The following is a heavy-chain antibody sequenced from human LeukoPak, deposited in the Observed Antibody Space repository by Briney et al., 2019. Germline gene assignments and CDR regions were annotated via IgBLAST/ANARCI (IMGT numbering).Heavy chain of an antibody. CDR2: MNPNSGNT. J-gene: IGHJ4*02. CDR3: ARGLGRTVMVTRGGVRFDY. D-gene: IGHD5-18*01. CDR1: GYTFTSFD. V-gene: IGHV1-8*01. Sequence: ASVKVCCKASGYTFTSFDINWVRQATGQGLEWMGWMNPNSGNTGYAQKFQGRVTMTRNTSISTAYMELSSLRSEDTAVYYCARGLGRTVMVTRGGVRFDYWGQGTLVTVSS.